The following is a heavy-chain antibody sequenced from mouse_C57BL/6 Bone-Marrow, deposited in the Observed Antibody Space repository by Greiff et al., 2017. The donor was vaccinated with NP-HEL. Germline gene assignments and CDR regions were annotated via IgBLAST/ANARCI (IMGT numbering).Heavy chain of an antibody. J-gene: IGHJ4*01. V-gene: IGHV2-4*01. CDR2: IWSGGST. CDR3: ANHYYGSSPYAMDY. Sequence: VQLQQSGPGLVQPSQSLSITCTVSGFSLTSYGVHWVRQPPGKGLEWLGVIWSGGSTDYNAAFISRLSISKDNSKSQVFFKMNSLQADDTAIYYCANHYYGSSPYAMDYWGQGTSVTVSS. D-gene: IGHD1-1*01. CDR1: GFSLTSYG.